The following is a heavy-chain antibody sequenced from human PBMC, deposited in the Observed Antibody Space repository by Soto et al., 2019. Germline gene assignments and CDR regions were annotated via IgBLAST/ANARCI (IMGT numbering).Heavy chain of an antibody. D-gene: IGHD3-10*01. J-gene: IGHJ4*02. Sequence: RGSLRLSCAASGFTFSSYGMHWVRQAPGKGLEWVAVISYDGSNKYYADSVKGRFTISRDNSKNTLYLQMNSLRAEDTAVYYCAKDQDGSGSSDYWGQGTLVTVSS. CDR1: GFTFSSYG. V-gene: IGHV3-30*18. CDR3: AKDQDGSGSSDY. CDR2: ISYDGSNK.